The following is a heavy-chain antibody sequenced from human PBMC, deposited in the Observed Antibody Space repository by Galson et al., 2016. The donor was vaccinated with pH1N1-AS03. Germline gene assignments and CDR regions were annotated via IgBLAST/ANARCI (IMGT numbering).Heavy chain of an antibody. J-gene: IGHJ4*02. V-gene: IGHV1-18*01. CDR2: INPYSTNT. CDR1: GYNFVTYG. Sequence: SVKVSCKASGYNFVTYGITWVRQGPGQGLEWMGWINPYSTNTNYAKKFQDRVTMTADTSTTTAHLDLRNLGSDDTAVYYCARVVAGLPFLIDYWGQGTLVIVSS. CDR3: ARVVAGLPFLIDY.